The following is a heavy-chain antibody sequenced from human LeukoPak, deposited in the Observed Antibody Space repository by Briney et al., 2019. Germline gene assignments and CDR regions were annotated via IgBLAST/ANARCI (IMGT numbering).Heavy chain of an antibody. CDR1: GFTFSISA. Sequence: GGSLRLSCSASGFTFSISAMNWVRQAPGKGLEWVSSINNVASPLYYADSVKGRFTISRDNAKNSLYLQMNSLRAEDTALYYCARGVPTDFWGQGTLVTVSS. J-gene: IGHJ4*02. CDR3: ARGVPTDF. CDR2: INNVASPL. V-gene: IGHV3-21*01.